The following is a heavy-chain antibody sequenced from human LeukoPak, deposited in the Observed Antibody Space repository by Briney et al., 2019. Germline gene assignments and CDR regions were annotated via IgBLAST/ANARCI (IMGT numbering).Heavy chain of an antibody. D-gene: IGHD2-2*01. Sequence: PSETLSLTCAVCGGSFSGYYWSWIRQPPGEGLEWIGEINHSGSTNYNPSLKSRVTISVDTSKNQFSLKLSSVTAADTAVYYCARLRRIVVPAVPRVYYYYMDVWGKGTTVTISS. J-gene: IGHJ6*03. V-gene: IGHV4-34*01. CDR1: GGSFSGYY. CDR3: ARLRRIVVPAVPRVYYYYMDV. CDR2: INHSGST.